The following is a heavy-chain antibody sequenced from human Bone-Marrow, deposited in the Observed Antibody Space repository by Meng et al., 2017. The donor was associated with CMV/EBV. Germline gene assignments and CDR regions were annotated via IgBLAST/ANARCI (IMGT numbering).Heavy chain of an antibody. J-gene: IGHJ4*02. D-gene: IGHD6-19*01. CDR3: ARGSGYSSGWFYFDY. CDR1: GCTFTSYD. Sequence: SGCTFTSYDINWVRQATGQGLEWMGWMNPNSGNTGYAQKFQGRVTMTRNTSISTAYMELSSLRSEDTAVYYCARGSGYSSGWFYFDYWGQGTLVTVSS. V-gene: IGHV1-8*01. CDR2: MNPNSGNT.